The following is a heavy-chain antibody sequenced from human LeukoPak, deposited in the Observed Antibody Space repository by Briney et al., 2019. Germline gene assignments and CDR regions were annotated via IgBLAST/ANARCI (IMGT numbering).Heavy chain of an antibody. V-gene: IGHV3-66*02. CDR1: GFTVSSNY. CDR2: IYSGGST. CDR3: ARDASNDFWSGYFRH. D-gene: IGHD3-3*01. J-gene: IGHJ1*01. Sequence: PGGSLRLSCAASGFTVSSNYMSWVRQAPGKGLEWVSVIYSGGSTYYADSVKGRFTISRDNSKNTLYLQMNSLRAEDTAMYYCARDASNDFWSGYFRHWGQGTLVTVSS.